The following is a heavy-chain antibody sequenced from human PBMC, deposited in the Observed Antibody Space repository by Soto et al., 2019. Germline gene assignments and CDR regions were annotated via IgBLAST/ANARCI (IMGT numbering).Heavy chain of an antibody. CDR3: TKGASTSCFSAFDF. CDR1: GFTFDDYA. V-gene: IGHV3-9*01. D-gene: IGHD2-2*01. Sequence: EVQLVESGGGLVHPGRSLRLSCTASGFTFDDYAMHWVRQAPGKGLEWVSSISWNSGNIVYADSVRGRFTISRDNATTSLHLQMNSLSAEDTALYYCTKGASTSCFSAFDFWGQGTMVTVSS. J-gene: IGHJ3*01. CDR2: ISWNSGNI.